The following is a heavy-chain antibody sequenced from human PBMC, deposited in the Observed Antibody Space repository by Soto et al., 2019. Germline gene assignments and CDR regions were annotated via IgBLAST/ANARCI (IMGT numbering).Heavy chain of an antibody. Sequence: ASVKVSCKASGYTFTSYGISWVRQAPGQGLEWMGWISAYNGNTNYAQKLQGRVTMTTDTSTSTAYMELRSLRSDDTAVYYCARETLVLKVVSAIRGYYYYGMDVWGQGTTVTVSS. CDR1: GYTFTSYG. CDR2: ISAYNGNT. V-gene: IGHV1-18*01. J-gene: IGHJ6*02. D-gene: IGHD3-9*01. CDR3: ARETLVLKVVSAIRGYYYYGMDV.